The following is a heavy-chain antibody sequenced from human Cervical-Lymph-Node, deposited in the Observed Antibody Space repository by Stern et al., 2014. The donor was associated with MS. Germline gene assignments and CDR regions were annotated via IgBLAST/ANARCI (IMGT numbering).Heavy chain of an antibody. V-gene: IGHV5-51*01. J-gene: IGHJ5*02. CDR3: TRLDNWNIGS. D-gene: IGHD1/OR15-1a*01. CDR2: IYPGDPDT. Sequence: EVQLVESGAEVKKPGESLKISCKGSGYSFASYWIGWVRQMPGKGLEWMGIIYPGDPDTRYNTSFQGQGTMSTDKAINTTYLQWSSLKASDTAMYYCTRLDNWNIGSWGQGTLVTVSS. CDR1: GYSFASYW.